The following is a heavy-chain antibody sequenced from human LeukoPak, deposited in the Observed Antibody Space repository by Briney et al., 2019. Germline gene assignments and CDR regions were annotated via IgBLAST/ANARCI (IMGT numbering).Heavy chain of an antibody. CDR3: AREKRDWFDP. CDR2: IYYSGST. J-gene: IGHJ5*02. V-gene: IGHV4-39*07. Sequence: SETLSLTCTVSGGSISSSSYYWGWIRQPPGKGLERIGSIYYSGSTYYNPSLKSRVTISVDTSKNQFSLKLSSVTAADTAVYYCAREKRDWFDPWGQGTLVTVSS. CDR1: GGSISSSSYY.